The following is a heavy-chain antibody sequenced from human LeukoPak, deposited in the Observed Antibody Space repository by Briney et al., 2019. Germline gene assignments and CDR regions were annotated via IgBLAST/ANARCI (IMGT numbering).Heavy chain of an antibody. CDR3: AAEMTTVTGGFDY. CDR2: ISSNGGRT. J-gene: IGHJ4*02. Sequence: TGGSLRLSCAASGFTFTTYDMHWVRQAPGKGLEYVSSISSNGGRTYYANSVKGRFTISRDSFENTLFLQMGSLRAEDMAVYYCAAEMTTVTGGFDYWGQGTLVIVSS. D-gene: IGHD4-11*01. CDR1: GFTFTTYD. V-gene: IGHV3-64*01.